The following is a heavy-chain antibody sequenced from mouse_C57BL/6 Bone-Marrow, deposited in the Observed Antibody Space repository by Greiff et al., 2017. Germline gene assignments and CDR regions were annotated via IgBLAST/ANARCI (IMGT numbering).Heavy chain of an antibody. J-gene: IGHJ1*03. D-gene: IGHD1-1*01. Sequence: QVQLQQPGAELVKPGASVKLSCKASGYTFTSYWMQWVKQRPGQGLEWIGEIDPSDSYTNYNQKFNGKATLTVDTSSSTAYMQLSSLTPEDSAVYDCAREGYYGSSYYWYFDVWGTGTTVTVSS. V-gene: IGHV1-50*01. CDR3: AREGYYGSSYYWYFDV. CDR2: IDPSDSYT. CDR1: GYTFTSYW.